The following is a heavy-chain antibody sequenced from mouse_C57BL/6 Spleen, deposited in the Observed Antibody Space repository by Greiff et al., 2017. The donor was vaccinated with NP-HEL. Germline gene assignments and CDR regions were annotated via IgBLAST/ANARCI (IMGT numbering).Heavy chain of an antibody. CDR1: GYTFTSYW. V-gene: IGHV1-55*01. J-gene: IGHJ4*01. CDR3: ARYYGSSYGAMDY. Sequence: QVQLKQSGAELVKPGASVKMSCKASGYTFTSYWITWVKQRPGQGLEWIGDIYPGSGSTNSNEKFKSKATLTVDTSSSTAYMQLSSLTSEDSAVYYCARYYGSSYGAMDYWGQGTSVTVSS. CDR2: IYPGSGST. D-gene: IGHD1-1*01.